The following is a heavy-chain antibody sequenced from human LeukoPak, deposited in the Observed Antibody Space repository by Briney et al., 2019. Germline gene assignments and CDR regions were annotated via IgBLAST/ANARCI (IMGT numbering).Heavy chain of an antibody. CDR3: ARGYFDSRDSSNAFDV. D-gene: IGHD3-9*01. CDR1: GVSISSSY. J-gene: IGHJ3*01. Sequence: SETLSLTCNVAGVSISSSYWSWIRQPPGKGLEWIGYISRSGNTNFNPSLKRRFSFSRDTSKNQISLKLNSVTAADTALYYCARGYFDSRDSSNAFDVWGQGTMVTVSS. CDR2: ISRSGNT. V-gene: IGHV4-59*08.